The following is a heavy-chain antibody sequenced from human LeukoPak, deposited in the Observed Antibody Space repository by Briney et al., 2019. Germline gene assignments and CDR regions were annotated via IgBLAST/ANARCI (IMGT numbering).Heavy chain of an antibody. CDR3: ARNSGVDAHIDY. V-gene: IGHV3-7*01. CDR2: INPDGSER. D-gene: IGHD3-3*01. J-gene: IGHJ4*02. CDR1: RFTVSGNY. Sequence: GGSLRLSCAAARFTVSGNYMSWVRQAPGKGLEWVALINPDGSERYYVDSVKGRFTISRDNARNSLYLQMNNVRDEDTAVYYCARNSGVDAHIDYWGQGTLVTVSA.